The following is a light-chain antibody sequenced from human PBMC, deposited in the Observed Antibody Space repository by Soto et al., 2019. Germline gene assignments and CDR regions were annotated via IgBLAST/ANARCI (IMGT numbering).Light chain of an antibody. Sequence: EIVLPQSPATLSLSPGARVTLSCRASQSVDINYLAWYQQKPGQAPRLLIYGASIRATGIPDRFSGSGSGPDFTLTIRRLEPEDLALYVCQQYDRSSWTSGQGTKVEIK. V-gene: IGKV3-20*01. CDR2: GAS. CDR3: QQYDRSSWT. CDR1: QSVDINY. J-gene: IGKJ1*01.